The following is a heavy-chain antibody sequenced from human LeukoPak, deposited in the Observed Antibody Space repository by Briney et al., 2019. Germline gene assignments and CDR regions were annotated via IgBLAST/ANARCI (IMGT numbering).Heavy chain of an antibody. CDR3: ASDWSLAY. CDR1: GFTFSSYW. Sequence: GGSLRLSCAASGFTFSSYWMHWVRQAPGKGLVWVSRIISDGTVTDYADSVKGRFTISRDNAKNTLYLQMNSLRAEDMAVYYCASDWSLAYWGQGALVTVSS. CDR2: IISDGTVT. J-gene: IGHJ4*02. V-gene: IGHV3-74*01. D-gene: IGHD2-8*02.